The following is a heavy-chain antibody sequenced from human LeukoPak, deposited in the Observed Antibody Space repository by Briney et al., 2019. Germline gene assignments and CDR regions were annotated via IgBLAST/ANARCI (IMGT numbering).Heavy chain of an antibody. CDR3: ARYLGYSSSWYSYYYYYYGMDV. J-gene: IGHJ6*02. Sequence: ASVKVSCKASGYTFTSYGISWVRQAPGQGLEWMGWINPNSGGTNYAQKFQGRVTMTRDTSISTAYMELSRLRSDDTAVYYCARYLGYSSSWYSYYYYYYGMDVWGQGTTVTVSS. CDR1: GYTFTSYG. V-gene: IGHV1-2*02. CDR2: INPNSGGT. D-gene: IGHD6-13*01.